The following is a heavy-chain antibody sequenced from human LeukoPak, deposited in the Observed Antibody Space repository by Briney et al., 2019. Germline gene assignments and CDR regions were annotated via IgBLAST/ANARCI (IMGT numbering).Heavy chain of an antibody. Sequence: PGRSLRLSCAASGFTFDDYAMHWVRQAPGKGLEWVSGISWNSGSIGYADSVKGRFTISRDNAKNSLYLQMNSLRAEDTAVYYCAKDLGPLGCSGGSCYFDYWGQGTLVTVSS. D-gene: IGHD2-15*01. CDR1: GFTFDDYA. J-gene: IGHJ4*02. CDR2: ISWNSGSI. CDR3: AKDLGPLGCSGGSCYFDY. V-gene: IGHV3-9*01.